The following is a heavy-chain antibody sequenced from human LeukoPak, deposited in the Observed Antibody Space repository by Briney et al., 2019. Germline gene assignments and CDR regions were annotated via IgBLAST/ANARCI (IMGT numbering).Heavy chain of an antibody. CDR1: GGSISSYY. CDR2: ISSSGSTI. CDR3: ARDNPQWLALDY. D-gene: IGHD6-19*01. Sequence: LSLTCTVSGGSISSYYWSWIRQAPGKGLEWVSYISSSGSTIYYADSVKGRFTISRDNAKNSLYLQMNSLRAEDTAVYYCARDNPQWLALDYWGQGTLVTVSS. J-gene: IGHJ4*02. V-gene: IGHV3-11*04.